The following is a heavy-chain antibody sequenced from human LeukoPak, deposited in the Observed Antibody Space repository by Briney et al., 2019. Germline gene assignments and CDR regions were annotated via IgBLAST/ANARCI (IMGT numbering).Heavy chain of an antibody. J-gene: IGHJ6*03. CDR2: IYYSGST. CDR1: GGSISSYY. V-gene: IGHV4-59*01. Sequence: SETLSLTCTVSGGSISSYYWSWIRQPPGKGLEWIGYIYYSGSTNYNPSLKSRVTISVDTSKNQFSLKLSSVTAADTAVYYCARVGYSSSSGVYYYYMDVWGKGTTVTVSS. CDR3: ARVGYSSSSGVYYYYMDV. D-gene: IGHD6-6*01.